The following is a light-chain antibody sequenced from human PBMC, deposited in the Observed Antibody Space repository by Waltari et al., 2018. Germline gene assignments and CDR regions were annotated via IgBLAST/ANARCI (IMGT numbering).Light chain of an antibody. Sequence: QSALTQPASVSGSPGQSITLPCTGTSSYVGGYSYVSWYQQHPGKAPKLILYDVSNRPLEVSHRFSGSKSGNTASLTISGLQADDEAEYYCGSYTSSTTLAFGTGTKVTVL. V-gene: IGLV2-14*03. CDR2: DVS. CDR1: SSYVGGYSY. J-gene: IGLJ1*01. CDR3: GSYTSSTTLA.